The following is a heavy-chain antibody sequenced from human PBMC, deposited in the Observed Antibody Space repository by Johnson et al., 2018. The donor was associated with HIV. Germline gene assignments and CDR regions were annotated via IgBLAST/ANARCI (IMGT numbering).Heavy chain of an antibody. CDR2: IKWNGGST. D-gene: IGHD3-22*01. J-gene: IGHJ3*02. V-gene: IGHV3-20*04. Sequence: VQLVESGGGLVQPGGSLRLSCAASGFTFDDYGMNWVRQVPGKGLEWVSGIKWNGGSTGYADSVKGRFTINRDNAKNSLYLQMGSLRAEDTALYYCARVMSSGYFFDAFDIWGQGTMVTVS. CDR3: ARVMSSGYFFDAFDI. CDR1: GFTFDDYG.